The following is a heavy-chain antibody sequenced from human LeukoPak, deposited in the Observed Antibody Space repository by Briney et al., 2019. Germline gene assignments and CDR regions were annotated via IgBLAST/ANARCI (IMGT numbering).Heavy chain of an antibody. V-gene: IGHV1-2*02. CDR3: AREPRHAFDN. Sequence: ASVKVSCKASGYTFTGYYMHWVRQAPGQGLEWMGWINPNSGGTSYAQKLQGRVTMTTDTSTSTAYMELRSLRSEDTAVYYCAREPRHAFDNWGQGTMVTVSS. CDR2: INPNSGGT. D-gene: IGHD1-14*01. CDR1: GYTFTGYY. J-gene: IGHJ3*02.